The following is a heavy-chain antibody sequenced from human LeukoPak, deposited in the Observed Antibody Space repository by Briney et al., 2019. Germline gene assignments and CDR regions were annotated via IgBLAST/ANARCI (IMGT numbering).Heavy chain of an antibody. CDR2: VNLQGST. Sequence: SETLSLTCGVSGGSISDTNWWTWFRQPPGKGLEWIGEVNLQGSTNYNPSLKSRVAISVDKSENPISLKLTSVTAADTAVYYCAREGGPYRPLDYSGQGTLVTVAS. CDR3: AREGGPYRPLDY. CDR1: GGSISDTNW. J-gene: IGHJ4*02. V-gene: IGHV4-4*02.